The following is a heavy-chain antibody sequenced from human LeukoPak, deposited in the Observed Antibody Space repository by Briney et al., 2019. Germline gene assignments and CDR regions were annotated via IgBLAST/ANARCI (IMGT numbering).Heavy chain of an antibody. CDR1: GFTFSSYG. CDR2: IWYDGSNK. CDR3: ATAGTGDGPYYYGMDV. D-gene: IGHD7-27*01. J-gene: IGHJ6*02. Sequence: GGSLRLSCAASGFTFSSYGMHWVRQAPGKGLEWGAVIWYDGSNKYYADSVKGRFTISRDNSKNTLYLQMNSLRAEDTAVYYCATAGTGDGPYYYGMDVWGQGTTVTVSS. V-gene: IGHV3-33*08.